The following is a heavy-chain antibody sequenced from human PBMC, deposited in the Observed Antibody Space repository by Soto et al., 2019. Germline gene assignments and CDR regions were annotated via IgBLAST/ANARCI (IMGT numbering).Heavy chain of an antibody. CDR2: ISWNSGSI. CDR3: AKDSCSGGSCYNKDLGNHIYYFDY. D-gene: IGHD2-15*01. J-gene: IGHJ4*02. CDR1: GFTFDDYA. Sequence: GGSLRLSCAASGFTFDDYAMHWVRQAPGKGLEWVSGISWNSGSIGYADSVKGRFTISRDNAKNSLYLQMNSLRAEDTALYYCAKDSCSGGSCYNKDLGNHIYYFDYWGQGTLVTVSS. V-gene: IGHV3-9*01.